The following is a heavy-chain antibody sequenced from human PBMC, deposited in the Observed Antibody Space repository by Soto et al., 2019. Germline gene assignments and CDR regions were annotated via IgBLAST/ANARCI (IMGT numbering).Heavy chain of an antibody. V-gene: IGHV3-23*01. J-gene: IGHJ2*01. CDR2: ISGSGWQT. CDR3: AKGRYFDASGGCANF. CDR1: GFTFNSYA. D-gene: IGHD3-9*01. Sequence: EVRLMESGGGFLQPGGSQRLSCVASGFTFNSYAMSWVRQTPEKGLEWVSAISGSGWQTYYAESVQGRFTISRDNSKTPGYLHMNRLRAEDSGIYYCAKGRYFDASGGCANFWGRGTLVTVSS.